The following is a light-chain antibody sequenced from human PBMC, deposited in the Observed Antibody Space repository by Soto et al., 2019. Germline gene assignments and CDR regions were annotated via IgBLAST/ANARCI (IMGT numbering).Light chain of an antibody. Sequence: IVMTQSPVTLSVSPGERVSLSCRASQSIGSSLAWYQQKRGQAPRLLIYGASTRATGIPGRFSGRGSGTEFTLPISGLQSEDFAVYYCQHYTNWPPITFGQGTRLEIK. V-gene: IGKV3-15*01. CDR3: QHYTNWPPIT. CDR1: QSIGSS. CDR2: GAS. J-gene: IGKJ5*01.